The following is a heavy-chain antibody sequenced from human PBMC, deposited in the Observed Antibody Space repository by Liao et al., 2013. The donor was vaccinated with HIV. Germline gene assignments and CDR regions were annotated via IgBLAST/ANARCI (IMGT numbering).Heavy chain of an antibody. J-gene: IGHJ4*02. CDR1: GGSISSGDYY. V-gene: IGHV4-30-4*08. D-gene: IGHD2-21*01. Sequence: QVQLQQWGAGLLKPSETLSLTCTVSGGSISSGDYYWSWIRQPPGKGLEWIGYIYYSGSTYYNPSLKSRVTISVDTSKNQFSLKLSSVTAADTTVYYCATYGAYLVPIWGQGTLVTVSS. CDR2: IYYSGST. CDR3: ATYGAYLVPI.